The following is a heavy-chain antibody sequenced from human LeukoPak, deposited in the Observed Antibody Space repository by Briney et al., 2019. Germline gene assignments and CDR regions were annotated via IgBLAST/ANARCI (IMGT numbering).Heavy chain of an antibody. V-gene: IGHV1-24*01. D-gene: IGHD3-3*01. CDR3: ATDRSIFGVVKRYYYYYGMDV. CDR2: FDPEDGET. Sequence: GASVKVSCKVSGYTLTELSMHWVRQAPGKGLEWMGGFDPEDGETIYAQKFQGRVTMTEDTSTDTAYMELSSLRSEDTAVYYCATDRSIFGVVKRYYYYYGMDVWGQGTTVTVSS. J-gene: IGHJ6*02. CDR1: GYTLTELS.